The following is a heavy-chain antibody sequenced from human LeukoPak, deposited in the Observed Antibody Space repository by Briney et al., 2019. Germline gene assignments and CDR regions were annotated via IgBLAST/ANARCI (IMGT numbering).Heavy chain of an antibody. D-gene: IGHD5-12*01. CDR1: GGSLSSYY. J-gene: IGHJ6*02. CDR3: ARGGGYSGYDSRTDYYYYYGMDV. CDR2: IYTSGSTSGST. V-gene: IGHV4-4*07. Sequence: SQTLSLTCTVSGGSLSSYYWSWIRQPAGKGLEWIGRIYTSGSTSGSTNYTPSLKSRVTISVDTSKNQFSLKLSSVTAADTAVYYCARGGGYSGYDSRTDYYYYYGMDVWGQGTTVTVSS.